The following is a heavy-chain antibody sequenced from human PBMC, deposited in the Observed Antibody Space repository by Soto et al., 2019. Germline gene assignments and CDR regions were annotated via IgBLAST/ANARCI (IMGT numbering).Heavy chain of an antibody. Sequence: PSETLSLTCAVYGGSFSGYYWSWIRQPPGKGLEWIGEINHSGSTNYNPSLKSRVTMTRDTSISTAYMELSRLRSDDTAVYYCARVLAVAGTYWFDPWGQGTLVTVSS. CDR1: GGSFSGYY. CDR3: ARVLAVAGTYWFDP. D-gene: IGHD6-19*01. J-gene: IGHJ5*02. CDR2: INHSGST. V-gene: IGHV4-34*10.